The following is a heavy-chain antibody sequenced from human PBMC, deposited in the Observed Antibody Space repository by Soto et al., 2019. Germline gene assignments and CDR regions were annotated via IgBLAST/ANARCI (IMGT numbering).Heavy chain of an antibody. CDR2: ISTYNGNT. J-gene: IGHJ4*02. V-gene: IGHV1-18*04. CDR3: ARDGYSRPDY. Sequence: ASVKVSCKASGYTFSTYGISWVRQAPGQGLEWMGWISTYNGNTNYALKLQGRVTMTTDTSTSTAYMELRSLRSDDTAVYYCARDGYSRPDYWGQGTLVTVSS. CDR1: GYTFSTYG. D-gene: IGHD2-15*01.